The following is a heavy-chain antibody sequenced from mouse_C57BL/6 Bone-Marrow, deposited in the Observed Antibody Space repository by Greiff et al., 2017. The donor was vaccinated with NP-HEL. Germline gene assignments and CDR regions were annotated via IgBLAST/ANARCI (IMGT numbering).Heavy chain of an antibody. V-gene: IGHV1-80*01. Sequence: QVQLQQSGAELVKPGASVKISCKASGYAFSSYWMNWVKQRPGKGLEWIGQIYPGDGDTNYNGKFKGKATLTADKSSSTAYMQLSSLTSEDSAVYCCARGGCPVNSYVDYWGQGTTLTVSS. CDR3: ARGGCPVNSYVDY. J-gene: IGHJ2*01. CDR1: GYAFSSYW. D-gene: IGHD3-3*01. CDR2: IYPGDGDT.